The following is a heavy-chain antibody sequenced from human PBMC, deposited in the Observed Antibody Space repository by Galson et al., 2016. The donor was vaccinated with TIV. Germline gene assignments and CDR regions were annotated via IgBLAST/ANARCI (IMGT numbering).Heavy chain of an antibody. CDR3: ARGEVHDSLDG. CDR2: IIPIFRTV. V-gene: IGHV1-69*13. CDR1: GVTFISFA. D-gene: IGHD3-22*01. J-gene: IGHJ4*02. Sequence: SVKVSCKASGVTFISFAISWVRQAPGQGLEWMGGIIPIFRTVHYAQRFQGRVTITADESTSTAYMELSSLRSEDTAVYYCARGEVHDSLDGWGQGTLVTVSS.